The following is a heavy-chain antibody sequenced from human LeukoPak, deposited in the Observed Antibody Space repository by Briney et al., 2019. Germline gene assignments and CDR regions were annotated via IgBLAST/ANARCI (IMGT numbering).Heavy chain of an antibody. CDR3: ARVVPAPIPNHYYYMDV. Sequence: ASVKVSCKASGGTFSSYAISWVRQAPGQGLEWMGRIIPIFNTANYAQKFQGRVTITTDESTRTAYMELSSLRSEDTAVYYCARVVPAPIPNHYYYMDVWGKGTTVTVSS. J-gene: IGHJ6*03. CDR2: IIPIFNTA. D-gene: IGHD2-2*02. V-gene: IGHV1-69*05. CDR1: GGTFSSYA.